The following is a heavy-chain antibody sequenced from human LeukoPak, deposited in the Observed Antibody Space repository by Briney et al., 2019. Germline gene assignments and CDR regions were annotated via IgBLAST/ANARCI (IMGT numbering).Heavy chain of an antibody. CDR3: ARSVGATLLPYYFDY. Sequence: GESLKISCKGSGYSFTSYWIGWVRQMPGKGLEWMGIIYPGDSDTRYSPSFQGQVTISADKSISTAYLQWSSLKASDTAMYYCARSVGATLLPYYFDYWGQGTLVTVSS. D-gene: IGHD1-26*01. CDR1: GYSFTSYW. J-gene: IGHJ4*02. V-gene: IGHV5-51*01. CDR2: IYPGDSDT.